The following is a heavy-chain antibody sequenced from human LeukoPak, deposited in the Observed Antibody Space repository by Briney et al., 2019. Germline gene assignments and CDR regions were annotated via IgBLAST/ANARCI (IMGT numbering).Heavy chain of an antibody. V-gene: IGHV1-2*02. J-gene: IGHJ4*02. Sequence: GASVKVSCKAAGYTFTGYDMNWGRQAPGQGVEWRGWMNPNSGGTKYAQKYQGRGTMSRDTAISTAYMELSRLRSDDTAVYYCARAPDDYFDYWGQGTLVTVSS. CDR3: ARAPDDYFDY. CDR2: MNPNSGGT. CDR1: GYTFTGYD.